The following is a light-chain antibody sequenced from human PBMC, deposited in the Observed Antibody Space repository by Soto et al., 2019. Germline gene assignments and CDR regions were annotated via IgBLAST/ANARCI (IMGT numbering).Light chain of an antibody. V-gene: IGLV2-14*01. CDR3: DSYTSSSNYV. CDR1: SSDSGGYNY. CDR2: EVS. Sequence: HSALTQPDSESGYPGQSITSSCTGASSDSGGYNYVSWYQQRPGTAPKLMIYEVSNRPSAVSNRFSGSKSGHTASLTISGLQAEDEADYSCDSYTSSSNYVFGTGTKVTVL. J-gene: IGLJ1*01.